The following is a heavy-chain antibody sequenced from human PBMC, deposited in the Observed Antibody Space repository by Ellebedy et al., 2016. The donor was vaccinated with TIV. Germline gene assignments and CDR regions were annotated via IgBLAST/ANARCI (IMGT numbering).Heavy chain of an antibody. CDR1: GFPLSGYS. D-gene: IGHD4-17*01. CDR2: IWYDGSDK. V-gene: IGHV3-33*08. J-gene: IGHJ5*02. Sequence: GESLKISCAAFGFPLSGYSMNWVRQAPGKGLEWVAAIWYDGSDKYYADSVKGRFTISRDNSKNTLYLQMNSLRAEDTAVYYCARGHMTTVTTKMVDDWFDPWGQGTLVIVSS. CDR3: ARGHMTTVTTKMVDDWFDP.